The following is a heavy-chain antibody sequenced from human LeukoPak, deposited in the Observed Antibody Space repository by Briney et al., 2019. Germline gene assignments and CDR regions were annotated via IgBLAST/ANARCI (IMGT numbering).Heavy chain of an antibody. J-gene: IGHJ5*02. V-gene: IGHV1-2*06. Sequence: GASVKVSCKASGYTFTGYYMHWVRQAPGQGLEWMGRIIPNSGGTNYAQKFQGRVTMTRDTSISTAYMELSRLRSDDTAVYYCARPALPRYCSGGSCGFDPWGQGTLVTVSS. CDR1: GYTFTGYY. CDR2: IIPNSGGT. CDR3: ARPALPRYCSGGSCGFDP. D-gene: IGHD2-15*01.